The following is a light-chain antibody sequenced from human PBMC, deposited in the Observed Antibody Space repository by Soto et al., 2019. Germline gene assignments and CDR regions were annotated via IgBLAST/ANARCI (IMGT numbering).Light chain of an antibody. Sequence: DIQLTQSPSFLSVSVGDRVTITCRASQGISSYLAWYQQKPGKAPKLLIYAASTLQTGVPSRFSGSGSGTDFTLTISSLQPEDFATYYCQQSYNGPFTFGPGTKVDIK. CDR1: QGISSY. J-gene: IGKJ3*01. CDR3: QQSYNGPFT. V-gene: IGKV1-9*01. CDR2: AAS.